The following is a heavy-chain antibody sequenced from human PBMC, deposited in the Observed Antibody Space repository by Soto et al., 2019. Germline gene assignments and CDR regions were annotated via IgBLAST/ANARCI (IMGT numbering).Heavy chain of an antibody. Sequence: QVQLVQSGAEVKKPGASVKVSCKASGYTFTSYYMHWVRQAPGQGLEWMGGIIPIFGTANYAQKFQGRVTITADESTSTAYMELSSLRSEDTAVYYCARGGRDGYNFNYWGQGTLVTVSS. J-gene: IGHJ4*02. CDR2: IIPIFGTA. V-gene: IGHV1-69*01. CDR1: GYTFTSYY. D-gene: IGHD5-12*01. CDR3: ARGGRDGYNFNY.